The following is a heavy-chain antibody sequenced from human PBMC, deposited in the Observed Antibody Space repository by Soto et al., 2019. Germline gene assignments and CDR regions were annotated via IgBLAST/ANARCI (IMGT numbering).Heavy chain of an antibody. D-gene: IGHD6-13*01. J-gene: IGHJ4*02. CDR3: ARSDSSSWYEIDY. V-gene: IGHV3-33*01. Sequence: GGSLRLSCAASGFTFSSYGMHWVRQAPGKGLEWVAVIWYDGSNKYYADSVKGRFTISRDNSKNTLYLQMNSLRAEDTAVYYCARSDSSSWYEIDYWGQGTLVTVSS. CDR2: IWYDGSNK. CDR1: GFTFSSYG.